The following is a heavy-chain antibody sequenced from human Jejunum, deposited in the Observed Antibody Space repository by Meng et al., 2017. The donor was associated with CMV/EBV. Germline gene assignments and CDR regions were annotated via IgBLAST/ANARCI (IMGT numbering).Heavy chain of an antibody. CDR1: IGRFY. CDR3: ARGRVYYYGWNPPYAMDV. J-gene: IGHJ6*02. V-gene: IGHV4-59*01. D-gene: IGHD3-10*01. CDR2: ISSRGTT. Sequence: IGRFYWTWIRQTPEKGLEWIGYISSRGTTHYNPSLKSRLTMSVDASQNQFSLNLRSVTAADTAVYHCARGRVYYYGWNPPYAMDVWGRGTTVTVSS.